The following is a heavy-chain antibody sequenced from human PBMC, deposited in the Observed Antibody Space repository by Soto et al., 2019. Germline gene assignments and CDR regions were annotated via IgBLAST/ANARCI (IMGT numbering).Heavy chain of an antibody. CDR2: ISTAGNT. D-gene: IGHD2-21*01. V-gene: IGHV3-13*01. CDR3: ARGRDSGLYYFDY. CDR1: GFTFSNYD. Sequence: TGGSLRLSCAAPGFTFSNYDMHWVRQATGKGLEWVSTISTAGNTYSPGSVKGRFTISRENAKNSLYLQMNSLRVDDTAVYYCARGRDSGLYYFDYWGRGTLVTVSS. J-gene: IGHJ4*02.